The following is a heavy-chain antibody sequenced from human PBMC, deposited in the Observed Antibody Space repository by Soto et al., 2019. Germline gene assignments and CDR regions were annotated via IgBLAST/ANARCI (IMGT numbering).Heavy chain of an antibody. D-gene: IGHD3-10*01. CDR2: ISSSGSTI. Sequence: GVLRRSGAASGFTFSDYYMSWIRQAPGKGLEWGSYISSSGSTIYYADSVKGRFTISRDNAKNSLYLQMNSLRAEATAVYYCARDRGITMVRGFYYYYGMDVWGPGTTVTVSS. CDR1: GFTFSDYY. CDR3: ARDRGITMVRGFYYYYGMDV. V-gene: IGHV3-11*01. J-gene: IGHJ6*02.